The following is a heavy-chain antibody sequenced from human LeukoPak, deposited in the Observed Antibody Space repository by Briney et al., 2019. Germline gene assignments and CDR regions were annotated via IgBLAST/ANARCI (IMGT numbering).Heavy chain of an antibody. J-gene: IGHJ4*02. CDR3: ASRPGGSSSWYFDY. CDR2: IYSDGRT. D-gene: IGHD6-13*01. Sequence: PGGSLRLSCAASGFTVSNNYMTWVRQAPGKGLEWVSVIYSDGRTNYADSVKGRFTISRDSSKNTLYLQMNSLRAEDTAVYYCASRPGGSSSWYFDYWGQGTLVTVSS. V-gene: IGHV3-53*01. CDR1: GFTVSNNY.